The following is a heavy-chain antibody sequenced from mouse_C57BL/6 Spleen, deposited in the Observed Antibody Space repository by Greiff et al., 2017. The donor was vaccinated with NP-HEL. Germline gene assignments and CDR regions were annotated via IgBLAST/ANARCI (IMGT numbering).Heavy chain of an antibody. Sequence: DVQLVESGGGLVQPGGSLSLSCAASGFTFTDYYMSWVRQPPGKALEWLGFIRNKANGYTTEYSASVKGRFTISRDNSQSILYLQMNDLRAEDSAAYYCARYEGDFDGWGTGTTVTVSS. CDR2: IRNKANGYTT. CDR3: ARYEGDFDG. CDR1: GFTFTDYY. J-gene: IGHJ1*03. V-gene: IGHV7-3*01.